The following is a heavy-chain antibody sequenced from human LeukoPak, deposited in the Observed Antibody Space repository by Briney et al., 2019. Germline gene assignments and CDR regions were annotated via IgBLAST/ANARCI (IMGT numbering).Heavy chain of an antibody. D-gene: IGHD6-19*01. CDR3: ARDFLWLVDY. CDR1: GFTFSSYA. J-gene: IGHJ4*02. CDR2: ISGSGGST. Sequence: QPGGSLRLSCAASGFTFSSYAMSWVRQAPGKGLEWVSAISGSGGSTYYADSVKGRFTISRDNSKSTLYLQMNSLRADDTAIYYCARDFLWLVDYWGQGTLVTVSS. V-gene: IGHV3-23*01.